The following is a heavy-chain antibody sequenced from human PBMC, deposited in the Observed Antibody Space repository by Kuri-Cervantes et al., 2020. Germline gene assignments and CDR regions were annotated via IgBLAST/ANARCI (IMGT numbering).Heavy chain of an antibody. V-gene: IGHV4-34*01. CDR3: ARARGESDAFDI. CDR2: INHSGST. Sequence: GSLRLSCAASGFSFSTYWMYWVRQVPGKGLEWIGEINHSGSTNYNPSLKSRVTVSVDTSKNQFSLKLSSVTAADTAVYYCARARGESDAFDIWGQGTMVTVSS. CDR1: GFSFSTYW. D-gene: IGHD3-16*01. J-gene: IGHJ3*02.